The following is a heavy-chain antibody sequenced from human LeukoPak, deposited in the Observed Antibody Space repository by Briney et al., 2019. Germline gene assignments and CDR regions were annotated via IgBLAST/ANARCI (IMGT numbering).Heavy chain of an antibody. CDR1: GFTFSSYW. D-gene: IGHD1-1*01. CDR3: AKEGTVQYLDY. CDR2: ISYDGSNK. J-gene: IGHJ4*02. V-gene: IGHV3-30*18. Sequence: GGSLRLSCAASGFTFSSYWMSWVRQAPGKGLEWVAVISYDGSNKYYADSVKGRFTISRDNSKNTLYLQMNSLRAEDTAVYYCAKEGTVQYLDYWGQGTLVTVSS.